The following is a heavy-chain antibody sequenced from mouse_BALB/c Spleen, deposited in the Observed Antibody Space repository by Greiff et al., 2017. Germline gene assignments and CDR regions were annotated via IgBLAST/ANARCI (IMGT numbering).Heavy chain of an antibody. Sequence: EVQLVESGGGLVQPGGSLKLSCAASGFTFSSYGMSWVRQTPDKRLELVATINSNGGSTYYPDSVKGRFTISRDNAKNTLYLQMSSLKSEDTAMYYCARYGYESFWYFDVWGAGTTVTVSS. D-gene: IGHD2-2*01. CDR2: INSNGGST. CDR3: ARYGYESFWYFDV. J-gene: IGHJ1*01. V-gene: IGHV5-6-3*01. CDR1: GFTFSSYG.